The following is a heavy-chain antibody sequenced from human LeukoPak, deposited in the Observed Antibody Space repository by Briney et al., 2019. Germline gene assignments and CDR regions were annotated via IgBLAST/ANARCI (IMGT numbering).Heavy chain of an antibody. CDR1: GGSISSSSYY. Sequence: SETLSLTCTVSGGSISSSSYYWGWIRQPPGKGLEWIGSLYYSGSANYNPSLKSRVTISVDKSKNQLSLKLISVTAADTAVYYCARDVGTALVTGDYWGQGTLVTVSS. J-gene: IGHJ4*02. CDR3: ARDVGTALVTGDY. D-gene: IGHD5-18*01. V-gene: IGHV4-39*07. CDR2: LYYSGSA.